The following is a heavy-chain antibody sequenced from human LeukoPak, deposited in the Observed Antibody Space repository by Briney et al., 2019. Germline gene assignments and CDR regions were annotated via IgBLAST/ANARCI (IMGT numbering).Heavy chain of an antibody. Sequence: SETLSLTCAVSGYSISRGYHWGWIRQPPGKGLEWIGSIHHSGNTYYNSSLKSRVTISVDTSKNQFSLKVNTVTAADTAVYYCARVDWNPDYWGQGTLVAVSS. J-gene: IGHJ4*02. CDR3: ARVDWNPDY. CDR2: IHHSGNT. V-gene: IGHV4-38-2*01. D-gene: IGHD1-1*01. CDR1: GYSISRGYH.